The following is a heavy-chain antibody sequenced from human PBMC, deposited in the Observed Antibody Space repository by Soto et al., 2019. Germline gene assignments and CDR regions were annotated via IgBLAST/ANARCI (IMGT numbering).Heavy chain of an antibody. Sequence: ASETLSLTCTVSGGSISSGGYYWSWIRQHPGKGLEWIGYIYYSGSTYYNPSLKSRVTISVDTSKNQFSLKLSSVTAADTAVYYCARNTAAAGPDAFDIWGQGTMVTVSS. J-gene: IGHJ3*02. D-gene: IGHD6-13*01. CDR2: IYYSGST. V-gene: IGHV4-31*03. CDR1: GGSISSGGYY. CDR3: ARNTAAAGPDAFDI.